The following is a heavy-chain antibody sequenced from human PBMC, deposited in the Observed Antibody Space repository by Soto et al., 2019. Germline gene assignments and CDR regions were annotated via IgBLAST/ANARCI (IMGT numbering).Heavy chain of an antibody. V-gene: IGHV4-59*01. CDR3: ASDGLGLGRAWFDP. CDR2: IYYSGST. Sequence: SETLSLTCTVSGGXITSYYXXWIXQPXGEGLEWIGYIYYSGSTKYNPSLKSRVTMSLGTSKNQFSLKLTSVTAADTAVYYGASDGLGLGRAWFDPWGQGTLVTVSS. CDR1: GGXITSYY. J-gene: IGHJ5*02. D-gene: IGHD3-16*01.